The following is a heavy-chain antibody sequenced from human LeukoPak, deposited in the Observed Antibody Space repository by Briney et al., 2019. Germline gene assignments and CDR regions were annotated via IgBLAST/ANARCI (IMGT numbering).Heavy chain of an antibody. V-gene: IGHV1-2*02. J-gene: IGHJ4*02. CDR2: INPNSGGT. D-gene: IGHD6-19*01. CDR1: GYTFTGYY. CDR3: ARDSSGWYYFDY. Sequence: ASVKVSCKASGYTFTGYYMHWVRQAPGQGLEWMGWINPNSGGTNYAQKFQGRVTMTRDTSISTAYMELSRLRSDDTAVYYCARDSSGWYYFDYWGQGTLVTVSS.